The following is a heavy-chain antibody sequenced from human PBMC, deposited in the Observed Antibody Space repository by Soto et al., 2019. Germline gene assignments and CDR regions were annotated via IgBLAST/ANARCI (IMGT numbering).Heavy chain of an antibody. CDR1: GGSVSSGSYD. V-gene: IGHV4-61*01. Sequence: PSETLSLTCTVSGGSVSSGSYDWSWIRQPPGKGLEWIGYIYYSGSTNYNPSLKSRVTISVDTSKNQFSLKLSSVTAADTAVYYCARANYARNAFDIWGQGTMVTVS. CDR3: ARANYARNAFDI. J-gene: IGHJ3*02. CDR2: IYYSGST. D-gene: IGHD1-7*01.